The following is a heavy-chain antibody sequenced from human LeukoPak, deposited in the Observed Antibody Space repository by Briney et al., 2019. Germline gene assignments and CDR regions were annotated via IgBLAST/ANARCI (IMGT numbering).Heavy chain of an antibody. CDR1: GFTFSNAW. Sequence: GGSLRLSCAASGFTFSNAWMSWVRQAPGKGLEWVSGISWNGGSTTYVDSVKGRFTISRDNAKNSLYLQMNSLRVEDTALYYCARRGSGLEFDYWGQGTLVTVSS. CDR2: ISWNGGST. J-gene: IGHJ4*02. V-gene: IGHV3-20*04. D-gene: IGHD6-19*01. CDR3: ARRGSGLEFDY.